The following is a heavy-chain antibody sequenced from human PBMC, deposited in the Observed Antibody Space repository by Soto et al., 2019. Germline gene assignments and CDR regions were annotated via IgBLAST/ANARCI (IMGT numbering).Heavy chain of an antibody. CDR2: IYPGDSDT. CDR3: ARRLVDREFFDY. Sequence: GESLEISCVGSGYSFTTYWIAWVRQMPGKGLEWMGIIYPGDSDTRYSPSFQGQVTISADKSFNTAYLQWSSLKASDTAMYYCARRLVDREFFDYWGQGTLVTVSS. V-gene: IGHV5-51*01. CDR1: GYSFTTYW. D-gene: IGHD5-12*01. J-gene: IGHJ4*02.